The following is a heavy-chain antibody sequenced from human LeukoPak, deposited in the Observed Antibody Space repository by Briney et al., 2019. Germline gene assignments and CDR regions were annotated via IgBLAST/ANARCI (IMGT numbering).Heavy chain of an antibody. J-gene: IGHJ4*02. CDR1: GFTFDDYA. D-gene: IGHD6-13*01. V-gene: IGHV3-9*01. CDR3: AKAHLSSSCYGELGY. Sequence: GGSLRLSCTASGFTFDDYAMHWVRQVPGKGLEWVSGISWNSGSIGYADSVKGRFTISRDNAKNSLYLQMNSLRAEDTALYYCAKAHLSSSCYGELGYWGQGTLVTVSS. CDR2: ISWNSGSI.